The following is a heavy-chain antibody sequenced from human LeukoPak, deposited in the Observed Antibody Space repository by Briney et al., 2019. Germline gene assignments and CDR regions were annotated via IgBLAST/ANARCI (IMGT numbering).Heavy chain of an antibody. CDR2: IKTESDGATT. CDR3: TWSGLKIES. V-gene: IGHV3-15*01. D-gene: IGHD3-3*01. CDR1: GFTFSNGW. J-gene: IGHJ4*02. Sequence: GGSLRLSCAASGFTFSNGWMSWVRQAPRKGLEWVGQIKTESDGATTDYAAPGKGRFTISRADSKNTLFLQMNSLKTDDTALYYCTWSGLKIESWGQGTLVTVSS.